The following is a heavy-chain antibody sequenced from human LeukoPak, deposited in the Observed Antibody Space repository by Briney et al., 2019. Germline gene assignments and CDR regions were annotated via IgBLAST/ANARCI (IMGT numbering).Heavy chain of an antibody. CDR1: GYTFTSYG. Sequence: ASVKVSCKASGYTFTSYGISWVRQAPGQGLEWMGWISAYNGNTNYAQKLQGRVTMTTDTSTSTAYMELRSLRSDDTAVYYCARGGVQAITYYDILTGYYCDYWGQGTLVTVSS. J-gene: IGHJ4*02. D-gene: IGHD3-9*01. CDR2: ISAYNGNT. V-gene: IGHV1-18*01. CDR3: ARGGVQAITYYDILTGYYCDY.